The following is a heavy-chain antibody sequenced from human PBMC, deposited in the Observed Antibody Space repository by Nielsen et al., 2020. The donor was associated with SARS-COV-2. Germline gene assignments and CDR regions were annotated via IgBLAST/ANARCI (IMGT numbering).Heavy chain of an antibody. Sequence: GGSLRLSCAASGFNFSGCWMSWVRQAPGKGLEWVANIRQDGSENYYVDSLKGRISISRDNAKNSMYLQMNSLRAEDTAVYYCAKGGYSSGWGYYFDYWGQGTLVTVSS. CDR2: IRQDGSEN. CDR1: GFNFSGCW. V-gene: IGHV3-7*05. D-gene: IGHD6-19*01. CDR3: AKGGYSSGWGYYFDY. J-gene: IGHJ4*02.